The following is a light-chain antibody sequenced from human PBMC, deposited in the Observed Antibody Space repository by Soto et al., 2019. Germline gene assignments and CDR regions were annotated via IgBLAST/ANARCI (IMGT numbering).Light chain of an antibody. Sequence: EIVLTESPATLSLSPGERATVSCSASQSVSSYLALYQQKPRQAPRRHIYDASNRATGIPARFSGSGSGTDFTLTISSLEPEDFAVYYCQQRSNWPPIFTFGPGTKVDIK. J-gene: IGKJ3*01. CDR2: DAS. V-gene: IGKV3-11*01. CDR1: QSVSSY. CDR3: QQRSNWPPIFT.